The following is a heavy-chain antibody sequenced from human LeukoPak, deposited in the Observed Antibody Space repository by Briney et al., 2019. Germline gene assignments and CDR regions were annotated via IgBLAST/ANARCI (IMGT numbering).Heavy chain of an antibody. V-gene: IGHV3-23*01. D-gene: IGHD3-22*01. J-gene: IGHJ5*02. CDR2: ISGSGGST. CDR1: GFTFSSYA. CDR3: AKPPRPDSSGYYPPIESNWFDP. Sequence: PGGSLRLSCAASGFTFSSYAMSWVRQAPGKGLEWVSAISGSGGSTYYADSVKGRFTISRDNSKNTLYLQMNSLRAEDTAVYYCAKPPRPDSSGYYPPIESNWFDPGGQGTGVTVSS.